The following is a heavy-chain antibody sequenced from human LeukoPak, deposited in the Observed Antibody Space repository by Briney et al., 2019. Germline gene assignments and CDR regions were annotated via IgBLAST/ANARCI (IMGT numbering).Heavy chain of an antibody. J-gene: IGHJ4*02. V-gene: IGHV3-21*01. CDR2: VNTISSYI. CDR3: ARLRRNSDRSGFYYYYDN. Sequence: GGSLRLSCAASGFTLSSYSFDWVRQAPGKGLEWVSSVNTISSYIYYADSVKGRFTISRDNVENSVYLQMNSLRAEDSAVYYCARLRRNSDRSGFYYYYDNWGQGTLVTVSS. CDR1: GFTLSSYS. D-gene: IGHD3-22*01.